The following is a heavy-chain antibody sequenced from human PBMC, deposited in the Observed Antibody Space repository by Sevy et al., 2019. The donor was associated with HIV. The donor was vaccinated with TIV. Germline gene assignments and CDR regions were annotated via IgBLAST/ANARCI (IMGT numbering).Heavy chain of an antibody. CDR1: GGSITSYS. J-gene: IGHJ5*02. D-gene: IGHD6-19*01. Sequence: SETLSLTCTVSGGSITSYSWSWIRQPAGKGLEWLGRIYSNGNSNYNPSLKSRLTMSVDTSKNQFSLKLTSVNAADTALYFCAREGGASSAWFENWFGPWGQGTLVTVSS. CDR2: IYSNGNS. V-gene: IGHV4-4*07. CDR3: AREGGASSAWFENWFGP.